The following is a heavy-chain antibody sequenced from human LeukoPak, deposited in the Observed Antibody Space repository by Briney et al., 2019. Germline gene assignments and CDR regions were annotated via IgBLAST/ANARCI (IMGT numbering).Heavy chain of an antibody. Sequence: GGSLRLSCAASGFTFSSYWMHWVRQAPGKGLVWVSRINGVGSSTSYADSVKGRFTISRDNAKNTLYLQMNSLRAEDTAVYYCARAGVAYYYDSSGYPKYYFDYWGQGTLVTVSS. V-gene: IGHV3-74*01. CDR1: GFTFSSYW. CDR2: INGVGSST. CDR3: ARAGVAYYYDSSGYPKYYFDY. D-gene: IGHD3-22*01. J-gene: IGHJ4*02.